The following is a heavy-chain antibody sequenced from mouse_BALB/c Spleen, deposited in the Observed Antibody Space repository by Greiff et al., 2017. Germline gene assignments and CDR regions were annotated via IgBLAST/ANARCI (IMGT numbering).Heavy chain of an antibody. D-gene: IGHD2-10*02. V-gene: IGHV7-3*02. CDR1: GFTFTDYY. Sequence: EVKLMESGGGLVQPGGSLRLSCATSGFTFTDYYMSWVRQPPGKALEWLGFIRNKANGYTTEYSASVKGRFTISRDNSQSILYLQMNTLRAEDSATYYCARVYGSMDYWGQGTSVTVSS. CDR3: ARVYGSMDY. CDR2: IRNKANGYTT. J-gene: IGHJ4*01.